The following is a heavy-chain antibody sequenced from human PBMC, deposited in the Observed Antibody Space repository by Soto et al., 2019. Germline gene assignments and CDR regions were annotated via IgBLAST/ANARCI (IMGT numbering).Heavy chain of an antibody. CDR1: GFTFSSYG. CDR2: IWYDGSNK. D-gene: IGHD3-3*01. V-gene: IGHV3-33*01. CDR3: AREVANYDFWSGYYERVADYYGMDV. Sequence: QVQLVESGGGVVQPGRSLRLSCAASGFTFSSYGMHWVRQAPGKGLERVAVIWYDGSNKYYADSLKGRFTISRDNSKNTMYLQMNSLRAEDTSVYYCAREVANYDFWSGYYERVADYYGMDVWGQGTTVTVSS. J-gene: IGHJ6*02.